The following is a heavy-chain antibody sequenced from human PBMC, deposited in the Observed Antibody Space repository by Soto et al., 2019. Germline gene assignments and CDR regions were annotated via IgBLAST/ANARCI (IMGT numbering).Heavy chain of an antibody. J-gene: IGHJ6*02. V-gene: IGHV5-10-1*01. Sequence: GESLKISCKGSGYSFTSYWISWVRQMPGKGLEWMGRIDPSDAYTNYSPSFQGHVTISADKSISTAYLQWSSLKASDTAMCYCASLARSSSPYYFSGMDVRAQGPTATVSS. CDR1: GYSFTSYW. CDR3: ASLARSSSPYYFSGMDV. D-gene: IGHD6-6*01. CDR2: IDPSDAYT.